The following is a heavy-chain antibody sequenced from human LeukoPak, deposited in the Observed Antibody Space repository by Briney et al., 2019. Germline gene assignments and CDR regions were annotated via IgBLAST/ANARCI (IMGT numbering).Heavy chain of an antibody. V-gene: IGHV3-30-3*01. J-gene: IGHJ3*02. CDR3: ERELTIFGVVIQRYDAFDI. D-gene: IGHD3-3*01. CDR2: ISYDGSNK. Sequence: GGSLRLSCVASGLTFSSYTMDWVRQAPGKGLEWVAVISYDGSNKYYADSVKGRLTISRDNSKNTQYLQMNSLRAEDTAVYYCERELTIFGVVIQRYDAFDIWGQGTMVTVSS. CDR1: GLTFSSYT.